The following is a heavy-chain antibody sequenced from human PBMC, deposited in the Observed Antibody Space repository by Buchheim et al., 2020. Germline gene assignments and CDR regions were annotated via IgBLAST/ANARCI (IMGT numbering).Heavy chain of an antibody. CDR2: IKSKTDGGTT. CDR1: GFTFSNAW. D-gene: IGHD7-27*01. J-gene: IGHJ4*02. V-gene: IGHV3-15*01. CDR3: TTDLARTGDFDY. Sequence: EVQLVESGGGLVKPGGSLRLSCAASGFTFSNAWMSWVRQAPGKGLEWVGRIKSKTDGGTTDYAAPVKGRLTISRDDSTNMMYLQMNSLKTEDTAVYYCTTDLARTGDFDYWGQGTL.